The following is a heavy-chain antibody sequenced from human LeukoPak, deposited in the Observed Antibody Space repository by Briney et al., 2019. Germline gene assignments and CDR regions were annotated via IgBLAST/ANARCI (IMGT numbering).Heavy chain of an antibody. CDR3: ARECDGGSSTSCSGNFDY. CDR1: GYTFTGYY. J-gene: IGHJ4*02. Sequence: ASVKVSCKASGYTFTGYYMHWVRQAPGQGLEWMGWINPNSGGTNYAQKFQGRVTMTRDTSISTAYMELSRLGSDDTAVYYCARECDGGSSTSCSGNFDYWGQGTLVTVSS. D-gene: IGHD2-2*01. V-gene: IGHV1-2*02. CDR2: INPNSGGT.